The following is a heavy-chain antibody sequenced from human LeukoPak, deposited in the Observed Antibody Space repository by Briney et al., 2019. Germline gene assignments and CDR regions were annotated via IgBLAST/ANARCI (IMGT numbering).Heavy chain of an antibody. V-gene: IGHV3-9*01. CDR2: ISWNSGSI. J-gene: IGHJ4*02. CDR1: GFTFDDYA. D-gene: IGHD6-19*01. Sequence: GGSLRLSCAASGFTFDDYAMHWVRQAPGKGLEWVSGISWNSGSIGYADSVKGRFTISRDNAKYSLYLQMNSLRAEDTALYYCAKDSIAVASSGLDYWGQGTLVTVSS. CDR3: AKDSIAVASSGLDY.